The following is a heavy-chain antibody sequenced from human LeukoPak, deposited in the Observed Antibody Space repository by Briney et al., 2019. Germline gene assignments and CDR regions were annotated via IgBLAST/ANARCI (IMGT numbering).Heavy chain of an antibody. J-gene: IGHJ4*02. CDR3: TRDGTLTIFGVVTPFDY. Sequence: GGSLRLSCTASGFTFGDYAMSWFRQAPGKGLEWVGFIRSKAYGGTTEYAASVKGRFTIPRDDSKSIAYLQMNSLKTEDTAVYYCTRDGTLTIFGVVTPFDYWGQGTLVTVSS. V-gene: IGHV3-49*03. CDR2: IRSKAYGGTT. D-gene: IGHD3-3*01. CDR1: GFTFGDYA.